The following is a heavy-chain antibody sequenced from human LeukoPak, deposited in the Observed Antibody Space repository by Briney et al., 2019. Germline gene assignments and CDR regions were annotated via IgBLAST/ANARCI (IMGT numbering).Heavy chain of an antibody. Sequence: ASVKVSCKASGYTFTSYDINWVRQATGQGLEWMVWMNPNSGNTGYAQKFQGRVTMTRNTSISTAYMELSSLRSEDTAVYYCARTSSGYYYDSSGFYYYMDVWGKGTTVTVSS. D-gene: IGHD3-22*01. J-gene: IGHJ6*03. CDR1: GYTFTSYD. CDR3: ARTSSGYYYDSSGFYYYMDV. CDR2: MNPNSGNT. V-gene: IGHV1-8*01.